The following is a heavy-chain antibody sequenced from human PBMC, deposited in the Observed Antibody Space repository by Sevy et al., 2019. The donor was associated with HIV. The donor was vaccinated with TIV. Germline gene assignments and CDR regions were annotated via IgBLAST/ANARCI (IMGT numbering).Heavy chain of an antibody. CDR2: ISSSSSTI. CDR1: GFTFSSYS. CDR3: ARGGYYDSSGYYDFDY. D-gene: IGHD3-22*01. J-gene: IGHJ4*02. Sequence: GGSLRLSCAASGFTFSSYSMNWVRQAPGKGLEWVSYISSSSSTIYYADSVKGRFTISRDNAKNSLYLQMNSLSDEDTAVYYCARGGYYDSSGYYDFDYWGQGTLVTVSS. V-gene: IGHV3-48*02.